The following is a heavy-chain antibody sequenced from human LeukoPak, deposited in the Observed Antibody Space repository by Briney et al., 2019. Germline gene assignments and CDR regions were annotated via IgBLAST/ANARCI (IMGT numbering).Heavy chain of an antibody. CDR3: ARDLSNLIGTGIDP. CDR1: GYTFTGYY. D-gene: IGHD3/OR15-3a*01. CDR2: INPNSGGT. J-gene: IGHJ5*02. Sequence: GASVKVSCKASGYTFTGYYMHWVRQAPGQGLEWMGWINPNSGGTNYAQKFQGRVTITTDESTSTAYMELSSLRSEDTAVYYCARDLSNLIGTGIDPWGQGTLVTVSS. V-gene: IGHV1-2*02.